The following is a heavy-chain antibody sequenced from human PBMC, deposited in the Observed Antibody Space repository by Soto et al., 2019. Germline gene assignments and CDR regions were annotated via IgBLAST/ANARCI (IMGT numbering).Heavy chain of an antibody. D-gene: IGHD2-15*01. Sequence: QLQLQESGSGLVKPSQTLSLTCAVSGGSISSGGYSWSWIRQPPGKGLEWIGYIYHSGSTYYNPSLKSRVTISVDRSKNQFSLKLSSVTAADTAVYYCARGVGYCSGGSCYRGPTFDYWGQGTLVTVSS. V-gene: IGHV4-30-2*01. CDR1: GGSISSGGYS. CDR2: IYHSGST. J-gene: IGHJ4*02. CDR3: ARGVGYCSGGSCYRGPTFDY.